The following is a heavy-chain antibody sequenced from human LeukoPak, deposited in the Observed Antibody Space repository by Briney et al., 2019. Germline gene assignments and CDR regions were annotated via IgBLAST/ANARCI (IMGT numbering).Heavy chain of an antibody. Sequence: ASETLSLTCTVSGGSISYYYWSWIRQSPGKGLEWIGHIFHTGLTNYNPSLENRVSISLDTSKTQFSLRLTSVTAADTAVYYRARRAEHGWFDPWGQGTLVTVSS. CDR1: GGSISYYY. D-gene: IGHD1-26*01. V-gene: IGHV4-59*08. CDR3: ARRAEHGWFDP. CDR2: IFHTGLT. J-gene: IGHJ5*02.